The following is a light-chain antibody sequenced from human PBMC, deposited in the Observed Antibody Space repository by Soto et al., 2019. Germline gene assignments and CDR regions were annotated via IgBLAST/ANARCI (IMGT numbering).Light chain of an antibody. CDR2: EVS. CDR1: SSDVGGYDY. J-gene: IGLJ1*01. CDR3: SSYTSSSPLEV. Sequence: QSALTQPASVSGSPGQSITISCTGTSSDVGGYDYVSWYQQHPGIAPKLMIYEVSNRPSGVSNRFSGSKSGNTASLTISGLQAEDEADYYCSSYTSSSPLEVFGTGTKLTVL. V-gene: IGLV2-14*01.